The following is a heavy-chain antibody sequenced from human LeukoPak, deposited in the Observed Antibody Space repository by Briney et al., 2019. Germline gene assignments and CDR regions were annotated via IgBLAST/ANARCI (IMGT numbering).Heavy chain of an antibody. D-gene: IGHD1-1*01. J-gene: IGHJ4*02. CDR3: ARDELGYRLGIFYY. CDR2: ISYDGSNK. CDR1: GFTFSSYA. V-gene: IGHV3-30*04. Sequence: GGSLRLSCAASGFTFSSYAMHWVRQAPGKGLEWVAVISYDGSNKYYADSVKGRFTISRDNSKNTLYLQMNSLRAEDTAVYYCARDELGYRLGIFYYWGQGTLVTVSS.